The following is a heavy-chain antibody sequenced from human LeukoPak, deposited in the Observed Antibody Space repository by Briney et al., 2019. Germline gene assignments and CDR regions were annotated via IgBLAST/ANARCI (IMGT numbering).Heavy chain of an antibody. V-gene: IGHV3-23*01. CDR1: GLTFNNYA. J-gene: IGHJ4*02. CDR3: ATWTYVYY. D-gene: IGHD1-1*01. Sequence: GGSLRLSCAASGLTFNNYAMSWVRQAPGKGLEWVSRIGRAGDGTFYADSVKGRFTISRDNSRNTLYLQMNSLRAEDTAVYYCATWTYVYYWGQGTLVTVSS. CDR2: IGRAGDGT.